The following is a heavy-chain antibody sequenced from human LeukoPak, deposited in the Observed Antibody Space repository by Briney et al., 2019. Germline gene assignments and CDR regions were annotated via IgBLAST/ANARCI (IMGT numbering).Heavy chain of an antibody. CDR2: IYSGGNT. J-gene: IGHJ4*02. CDR3: ARRAGEYSHPYDY. D-gene: IGHD4-17*01. V-gene: IGHV3-53*01. Sequence: GGSLRLPCTVSGFTVSSNSMSWVRQAPGKGLEWVSFIYSGGNTHYSDSVKGRFTISRDNSKNTLYLQMNSLRAEDTAVYYCARRAGEYSHPYDYWGQGTLVTVSS. CDR1: GFTVSSNS.